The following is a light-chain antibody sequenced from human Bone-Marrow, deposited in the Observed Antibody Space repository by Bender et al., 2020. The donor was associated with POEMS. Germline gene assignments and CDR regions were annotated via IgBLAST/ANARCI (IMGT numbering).Light chain of an antibody. CDR2: DVT. CDR3: SAYAGNKNYV. CDR1: SNDVGGFTY. Sequence: QPALTQPASVSGSPGQSITISCTGTSNDVGGFTYVSWYQKFPGKVPRLIIYDVTKRPSGVPDRFSGSESGNTAFLTVSGLQADDEADYYCSAYAGNKNYVFGTGTKVTVL. V-gene: IGLV2-8*01. J-gene: IGLJ1*01.